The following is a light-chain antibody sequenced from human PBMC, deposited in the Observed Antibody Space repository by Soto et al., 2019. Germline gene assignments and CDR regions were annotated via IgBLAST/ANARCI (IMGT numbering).Light chain of an antibody. J-gene: IGKJ1*01. CDR3: QQYYSTPPT. Sequence: DIVMTQSPDSLAVSLGERATINCKSSQSVLYSSNNKNYLAWYQHRPGQPPKLLIYWASTRESGVPDRFSGSGSGTAFTLTISSLQAEDVAVYYCQQYYSTPPTFGQGTKVEI. CDR1: QSVLYSSNNKNY. CDR2: WAS. V-gene: IGKV4-1*01.